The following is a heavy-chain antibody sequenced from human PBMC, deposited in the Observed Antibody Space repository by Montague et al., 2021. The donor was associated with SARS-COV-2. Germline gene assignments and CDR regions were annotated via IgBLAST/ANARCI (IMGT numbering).Heavy chain of an antibody. CDR1: GDSVSHDF. Sequence: SETLSLTCTVSGDSVSHDFWTWIRQPPGKGLEWIGYVYYSRSNSYNPSLRGRVSIAVDTSKNQFSLRLNTVTAADTAIYYCVRDPAPSGSGTFYDYWGQGTLVAVSS. V-gene: IGHV4-59*02. J-gene: IGHJ4*02. CDR3: VRDPAPSGSGTFYDY. D-gene: IGHD1-26*01. CDR2: VYYSRSN.